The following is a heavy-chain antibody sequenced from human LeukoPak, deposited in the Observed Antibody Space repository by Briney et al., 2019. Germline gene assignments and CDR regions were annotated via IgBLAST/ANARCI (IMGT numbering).Heavy chain of an antibody. CDR2: IYHSGSD. CDR1: GGSISESNW. J-gene: IGHJ4*02. CDR3: ARDLRFGTAVVGRGTL. V-gene: IGHV4-4*02. D-gene: IGHD6-13*01. Sequence: PSETLSLTCAVSGGSISESNWWNWVRQTPGKGLEWIGEIYHSGSDNYNPSLKSRVTMSVDKSKNHFSLKLSSVTAADTAVYYCARDLRFGTAVVGRGTLWGQGILVTVSS.